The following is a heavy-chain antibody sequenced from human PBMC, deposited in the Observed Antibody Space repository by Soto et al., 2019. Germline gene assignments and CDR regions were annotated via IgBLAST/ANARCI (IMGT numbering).Heavy chain of an antibody. CDR1: AFTFDDYA. D-gene: IGHD3-10*01. CDR3: AKGDTMVRGAIDY. J-gene: IGHJ4*02. Sequence: EVQLVESGGGLVQPGRSLRLSCADSAFTFDDYAVHWVRQAPGKGLEWVSGISWNSGSIGYADSVTGRFTISRDNAKNSLYLQMNSLRAEDTALYYCAKGDTMVRGAIDYWGQGTLVTVSS. V-gene: IGHV3-9*01. CDR2: ISWNSGSI.